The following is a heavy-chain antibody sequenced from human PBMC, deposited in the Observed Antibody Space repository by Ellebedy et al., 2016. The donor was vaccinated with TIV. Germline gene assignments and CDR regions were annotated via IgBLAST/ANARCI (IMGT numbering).Heavy chain of an antibody. J-gene: IGHJ4*02. Sequence: GESLKISCAASGFTFSNYWMHWVRQAPGKGLVWVSRIYNDGSSTSYADSVEGRFTISRDNPKNTVYLQMNSLRVEDTAVYYCATSRARVYWGQGTLVTVSS. CDR2: IYNDGSST. V-gene: IGHV3-74*01. CDR3: ATSRARVY. CDR1: GFTFSNYW.